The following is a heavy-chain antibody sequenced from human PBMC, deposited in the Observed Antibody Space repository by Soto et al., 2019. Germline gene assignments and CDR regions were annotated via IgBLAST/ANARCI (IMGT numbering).Heavy chain of an antibody. CDR2: ISYDGITK. V-gene: IGHV3-30*03. CDR3: ARVVLDFDY. Sequence: LRPSCAASGFTFSSYGMHWVRQAPGRGLEWVAFISYDGITKYYADSVEGRFTISRDNSKNTLYLQMNSLRAEDTAVYYCARVVLDFDYWGEGTLVTVSS. D-gene: IGHD2-8*02. CDR1: GFTFSSYG. J-gene: IGHJ4*02.